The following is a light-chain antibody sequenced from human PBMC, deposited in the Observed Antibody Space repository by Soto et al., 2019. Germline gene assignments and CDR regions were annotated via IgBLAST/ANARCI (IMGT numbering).Light chain of an antibody. J-gene: IGLJ1*01. CDR2: EVT. Sequence: SALTQPASVSGSPGQSITISCTGSSSDVGAYNFVSWYQHHPGKAPKLILYEVTTHPSGVSSRFSGSKSGNTASLTISGLQADDEANYYRSSYTSSNTPYVFGTGTKVTVL. CDR1: SSDVGAYNF. V-gene: IGLV2-14*01. CDR3: SSYTSSNTPYV.